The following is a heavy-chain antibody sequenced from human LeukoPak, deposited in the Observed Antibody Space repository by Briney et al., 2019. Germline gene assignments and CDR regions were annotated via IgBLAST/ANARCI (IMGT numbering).Heavy chain of an antibody. V-gene: IGHV1-69*13. CDR1: GDTLSNYP. Sequence: SVPVPCKTSGDTLSNYPVSWVRQAPGQGLEWMGGILPMFGTANYAERFQGRVAITADESTSSVFMELRSLKSEDTAVYYCARGPEIVVAGTTFGACKWFDPWGQGTLLIVSS. CDR2: ILPMFGTA. CDR3: ARGPEIVVAGTTFGACKWFDP. J-gene: IGHJ5*02. D-gene: IGHD2-15*01.